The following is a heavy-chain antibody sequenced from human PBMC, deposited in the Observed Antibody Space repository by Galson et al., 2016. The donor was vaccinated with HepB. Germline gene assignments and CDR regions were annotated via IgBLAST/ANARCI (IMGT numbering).Heavy chain of an antibody. D-gene: IGHD1-26*01. CDR3: ARDPSGSLDY. V-gene: IGHV3-23*01. Sequence: SLRLSCAASGFTFTTSAMSWVRQAPGKGLEWVSAISGSGGGTFYADSVKGRFTISRDNAKNSLYLQMNSLRAEDTAVYYCARDPSGSLDYWGQGILVTVSS. J-gene: IGHJ4*02. CDR1: GFTFTTSA. CDR2: ISGSGGGT.